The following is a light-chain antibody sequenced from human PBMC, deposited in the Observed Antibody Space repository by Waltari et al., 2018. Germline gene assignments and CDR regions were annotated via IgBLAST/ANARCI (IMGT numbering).Light chain of an antibody. CDR3: SSYTTRSAPGF. J-gene: IGLJ1*01. V-gene: IGLV2-14*01. Sequence: QSALTQPASVSGSPGQSITISCSGTDSDVGAYDFVSWYQQHPGKAPHLIIYEVTKRPSWTSHRFSASKPGNTASLTISGLQAEDEADYYCSSYTTRSAPGFFGTGTRFTVL. CDR2: EVT. CDR1: DSDVGAYDF.